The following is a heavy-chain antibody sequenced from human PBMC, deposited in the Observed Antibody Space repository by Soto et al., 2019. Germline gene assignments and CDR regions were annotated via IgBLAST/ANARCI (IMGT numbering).Heavy chain of an antibody. J-gene: IGHJ6*02. CDR1: GFTFSSNS. Sequence: GGSLRLSCAASGFTFSSNSMNWVRQAPGKGLEWVSSILPSGSDRYYADSVKGRFTVSRDNAKNLFFLQMNSLRAEDTAVYYCARDLCNSCYSGLGYKYYGMDVWGQGTTVTVSS. CDR3: ARDLCNSCYSGLGYKYYGMDV. CDR2: ILPSGSDR. D-gene: IGHD2-2*02. V-gene: IGHV3-21*01.